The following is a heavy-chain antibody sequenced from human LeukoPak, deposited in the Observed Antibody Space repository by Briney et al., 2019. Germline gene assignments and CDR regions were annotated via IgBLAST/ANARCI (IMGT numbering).Heavy chain of an antibody. CDR2: IRQDGSEK. Sequence: PGGSLRLSCAASGFTFSSYWMSWVRQAPGKGLEWVANIRQDGSEKYYVDSVKGQFTISRDNAKNSLYLQMTSLRAEDTAVHYCARENRRTCCCFDYWGQGTLVTVSS. J-gene: IGHJ4*02. CDR1: GFTFSSYW. V-gene: IGHV3-7*01. D-gene: IGHD2-2*01. CDR3: ARENRRTCCCFDY.